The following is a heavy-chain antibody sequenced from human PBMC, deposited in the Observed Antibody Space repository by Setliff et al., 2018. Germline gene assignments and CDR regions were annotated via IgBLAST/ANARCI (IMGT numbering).Heavy chain of an antibody. Sequence: GGSLRLSCAASGLIFGNYAMNWVRQAPGKGLEWVSAISGSGGSTYYADSVKGRFTISRDNSKNTLYLQVNSLRAEDTAVYYCAKDRVPDGYWDFDYWGQGILVTVSS. D-gene: IGHD4-17*01. CDR3: AKDRVPDGYWDFDY. J-gene: IGHJ4*02. CDR1: GLIFGNYA. CDR2: ISGSGGST. V-gene: IGHV3-23*01.